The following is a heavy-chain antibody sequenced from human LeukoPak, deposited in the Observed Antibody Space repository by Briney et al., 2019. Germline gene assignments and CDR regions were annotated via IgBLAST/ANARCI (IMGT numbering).Heavy chain of an antibody. J-gene: IGHJ4*02. V-gene: IGHV3-23*01. CDR1: GFTFSSYS. CDR3: AKVYSSGWWVIDY. Sequence: GGSLRLSCAASGFTFSSYSMNWVRQAPGKGLEWVSAISGSGGSTYYADSVKGRFTISRDNSKNTLYLQMNSLRAEGTAVYYCAKVYSSGWWVIDYWGQGTLVTVSS. D-gene: IGHD6-19*01. CDR2: ISGSGGST.